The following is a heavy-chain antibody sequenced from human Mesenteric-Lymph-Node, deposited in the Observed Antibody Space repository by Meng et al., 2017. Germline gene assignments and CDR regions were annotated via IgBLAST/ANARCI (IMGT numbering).Heavy chain of an antibody. D-gene: IGHD3-22*01. CDR2: IGTAGDT. V-gene: IGHV3-13*01. CDR3: VGYNSRRGAFDY. Sequence: ETLSLTCAASGFTFSSYDMHWVRQATGKGLEWVSAIGTAGDTYYPGSVKGRFTISRENAKNSLYLQMNSLRAGDTAVYYCVGYNSRRGAFDYWGQGTLVTVSS. J-gene: IGHJ4*02. CDR1: GFTFSSYD.